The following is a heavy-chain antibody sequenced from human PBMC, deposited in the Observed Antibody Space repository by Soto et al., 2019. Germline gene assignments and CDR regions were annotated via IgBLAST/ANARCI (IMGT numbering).Heavy chain of an antibody. V-gene: IGHV4-59*08. CDR3: ARQREYDILTGTFAP. J-gene: IGHJ5*02. Sequence: SETLSLTCTVSGGSISSYYWSWIRQPPGKGLEWIGYIYYSGSTNYNPSLKSRVTISVDTSKNQFSLKLSSVTAADTAVYYCARQREYDILTGTFAPWGQGTLVTVSS. CDR2: IYYSGST. D-gene: IGHD3-9*01. CDR1: GGSISSYY.